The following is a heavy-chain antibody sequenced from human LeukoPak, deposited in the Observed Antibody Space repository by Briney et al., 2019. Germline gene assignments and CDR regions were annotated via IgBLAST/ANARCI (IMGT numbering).Heavy chain of an antibody. CDR3: ARGSGSNGRDWFDP. CDR1: GYTFTNHD. J-gene: IGHJ5*02. D-gene: IGHD1-26*01. Sequence: GASVKVSCKASGYTFTNHDIDWVRQAAGQGLEWIGWMNANSGNTGYAQKFQGRVSFTRDTSISTAYMELSSLRSEDTAVYYCARGSGSNGRDWFDPWGQGTLVTVSS. V-gene: IGHV1-8*03. CDR2: MNANSGNT.